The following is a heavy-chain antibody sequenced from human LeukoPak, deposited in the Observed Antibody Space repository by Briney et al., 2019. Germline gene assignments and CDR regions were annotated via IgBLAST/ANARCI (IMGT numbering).Heavy chain of an antibody. CDR1: GFTFSSYS. Sequence: GGSLRLSCAASGFTFSSYSMNWVRQAPRKGLEWVSSISSSSSYIYYADSVKGRFTISRDNAKNSLYLQMNSLRAEDTAVYYCARGVTRVTYYYGSGSTFDSWGQGTLVTVSS. CDR2: ISSSSSYI. V-gene: IGHV3-21*01. D-gene: IGHD3-10*01. J-gene: IGHJ4*02. CDR3: ARGVTRVTYYYGSGSTFDS.